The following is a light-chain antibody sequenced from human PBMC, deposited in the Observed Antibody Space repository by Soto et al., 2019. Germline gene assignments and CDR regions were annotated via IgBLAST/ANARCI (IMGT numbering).Light chain of an antibody. V-gene: IGKV3-20*01. CDR2: GAS. Sequence: EDVLTQSPGILSLSTGERATLSCRASQSIVSRYLAWYQQKPGQAPRLLIYGASNRATGTPNKFSGSGSGTDFTLTISSLEPEDFAVYYCQQYGSSPRAFGPGTMV. CDR3: QQYGSSPRA. J-gene: IGKJ2*01. CDR1: QSIVSRY.